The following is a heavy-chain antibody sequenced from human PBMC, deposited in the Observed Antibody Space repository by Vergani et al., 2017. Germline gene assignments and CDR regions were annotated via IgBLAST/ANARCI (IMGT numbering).Heavy chain of an antibody. V-gene: IGHV4-59*01. J-gene: IGHJ1*01. Sequence: QVQLQESGPGLVKPSETLSLTCTVSGGSISSYYWSWIRQPPGKGLKWIGYIYYSGSTNYNPSLKSRVTISVDTSKNQFSLKLSSVTAADTAVYYCARTPRWAAAGTYFQHWGQGTLVTVSS. CDR1: GGSISSYY. CDR2: IYYSGST. CDR3: ARTPRWAAAGTYFQH. D-gene: IGHD6-13*01.